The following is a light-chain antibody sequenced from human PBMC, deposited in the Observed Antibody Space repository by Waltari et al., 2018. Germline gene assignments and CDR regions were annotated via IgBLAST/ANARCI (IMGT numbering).Light chain of an antibody. CDR1: SSSVGGYNS. V-gene: IGLV2-14*01. Sequence: QSALTQPASVSGSPGQSITISCTGTSSSVGGYNSVSWYQHLPGNAPKLLIFEVSNRPAGLSKRFSGSKSGNTASLTISGLQAEDEADYYCTSFASGSTVLFGVGTKLTVL. CDR2: EVS. CDR3: TSFASGSTVL. J-gene: IGLJ2*01.